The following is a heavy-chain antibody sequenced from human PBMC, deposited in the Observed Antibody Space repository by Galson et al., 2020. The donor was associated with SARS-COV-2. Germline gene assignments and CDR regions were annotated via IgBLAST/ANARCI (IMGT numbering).Heavy chain of an antibody. Sequence: GGSLRLSCAASGFTFSSYWMHWVRQAPGKGLVWVSRIKTDGSDTMYADSVKGRFTISRDNAKNTLYLQMSSLRAEDTAVYYCARVSHYDSRGNYYGDYFDYWGQGTLVTVSS. CDR3: ARVSHYDSRGNYYGDYFDY. V-gene: IGHV3-74*03. D-gene: IGHD3-22*01. CDR2: IKTDGSDT. J-gene: IGHJ4*02. CDR1: GFTFSSYW.